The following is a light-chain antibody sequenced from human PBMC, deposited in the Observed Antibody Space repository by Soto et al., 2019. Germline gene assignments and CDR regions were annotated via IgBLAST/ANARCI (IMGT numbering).Light chain of an antibody. CDR2: GAS. V-gene: IGKV3-15*01. CDR1: QSVSSN. CDR3: QQYNNWPPNT. J-gene: IGKJ1*01. Sequence: EIVMTQSPATLSVSPGERATPSCRASQSVSSNLAWYQQKPGQAPRLLIYGASTRATGIPARFSGSGSGTEFTLTISSLQSEDFAVYYCQQYNNWPPNTFGQGTKVEIK.